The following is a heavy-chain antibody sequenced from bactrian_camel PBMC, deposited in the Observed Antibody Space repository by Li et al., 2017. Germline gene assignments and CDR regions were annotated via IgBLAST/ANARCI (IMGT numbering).Heavy chain of an antibody. CDR1: GLTYGSYC. CDR2: IDSDGST. CDR3: GIDPARGSCYGPRRRSLTY. Sequence: QVQLVESGGGSVQAGGSLRLSCTDSGLTYGSYCLGWFRQAVGKEREGVAAIDSDGSTSYADSVKGRFTISKDNAKNTLYLQLNSLKPEDTAMYFCGIDPARGSCYGPRRRSLTYWGQGTQVTVS. D-gene: IGHD5*01. V-gene: IGHV3S55*01. J-gene: IGHJ4*01.